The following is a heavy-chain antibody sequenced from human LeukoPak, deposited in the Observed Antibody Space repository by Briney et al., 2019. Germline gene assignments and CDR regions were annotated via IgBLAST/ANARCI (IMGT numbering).Heavy chain of an antibody. CDR3: VKDPYCSSTSCYAAFDI. V-gene: IGHV3-64*03. CDR2: ISSNGGST. CDR1: GFTFSSYA. J-gene: IGHJ3*02. D-gene: IGHD2-2*01. Sequence: GSLRLSCSVSGFTFSSYAMHWVRQPPGQGLEYVSTISSNGGSTHNADSVKGRFTISRDNSKNTLYLQMSSLRAEDTAVYYCVKDPYCSSTSCYAAFDIWGQGTMVTVSS.